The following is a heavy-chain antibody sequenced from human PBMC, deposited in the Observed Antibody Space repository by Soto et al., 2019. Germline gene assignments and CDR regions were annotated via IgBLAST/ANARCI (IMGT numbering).Heavy chain of an antibody. CDR3: ARRFDSSPNYAFDI. J-gene: IGHJ3*02. Sequence: PGGSLRLSCAASGFTFSSYAMHWVRQAPGKGLEWVAVISYDGSNKYYADSVKGRFTISRDNSKNTLYLQMNSLRAEDTAVYYCARRFDSSPNYAFDIWGQGTMVTVSS. V-gene: IGHV3-30-3*01. D-gene: IGHD6-13*01. CDR2: ISYDGSNK. CDR1: GFTFSSYA.